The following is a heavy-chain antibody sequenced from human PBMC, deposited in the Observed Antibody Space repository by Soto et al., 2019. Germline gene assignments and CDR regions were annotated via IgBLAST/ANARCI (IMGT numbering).Heavy chain of an antibody. Sequence: HLHLQESGSGLVKPSQTLSLTCAVSGGSISTRGSSWSWIRQPPGKGLEWIGCIYPSGTLFYHPSLNSRVNIPADTSNNQFSLRLTSVTAADTAVYYCASYGAYANYYFDYWGRGSLVTVSS. CDR2: IYPSGTL. V-gene: IGHV4-30-2*01. D-gene: IGHD5-12*01. CDR3: ASYGAYANYYFDY. CDR1: GGSISTRGSS. J-gene: IGHJ4*02.